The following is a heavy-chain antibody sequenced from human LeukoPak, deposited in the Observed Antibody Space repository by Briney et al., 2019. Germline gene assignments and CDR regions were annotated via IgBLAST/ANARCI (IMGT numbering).Heavy chain of an antibody. D-gene: IGHD1-1*01. CDR1: GGTFSSYA. Sequence: SVKVSRKASGGTFSSYAISWVRQAPGQGLEWMGRIIPIFGTANYAQKFQGRVTITADKSTSTAYMELSSLRSEDTAVYYCARDGNAHSHYYYYYMDVWGKGTTVAVSS. CDR2: IIPIFGTA. V-gene: IGHV1-69*06. J-gene: IGHJ6*03. CDR3: ARDGNAHSHYYYYYMDV.